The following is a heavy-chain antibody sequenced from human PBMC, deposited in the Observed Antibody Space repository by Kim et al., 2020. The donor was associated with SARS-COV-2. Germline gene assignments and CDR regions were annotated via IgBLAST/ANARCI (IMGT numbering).Heavy chain of an antibody. CDR3: TTARSGGSCYLASCAFDI. J-gene: IGHJ3*02. CDR2: IRSKTDGAIT. Sequence: GGSLRLSCVASGFTFSSAWMSWVRQAPGKGLEFVGRIRSKTDGAITDDAAPVKGRFTISRDDSKNTLYLQMNSLKTEDTAVYYCTTARSGGSCYLASCAFDIWGQGTMVTVSS. D-gene: IGHD2-15*01. V-gene: IGHV3-15*01. CDR1: GFTFSSAW.